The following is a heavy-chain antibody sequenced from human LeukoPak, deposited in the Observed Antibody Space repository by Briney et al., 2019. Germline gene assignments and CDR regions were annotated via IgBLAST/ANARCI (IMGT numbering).Heavy chain of an antibody. V-gene: IGHV3-15*01. D-gene: IGHD4-23*01. CDR2: IKSKSDGWTP. Sequence: GGSLRLSCVASGFIFSSAWMNWVRQAPGKGLEWVGRIKSKSDGWTPDYAEPVKGRFTISTDDSKTTLYLQMNSLKSEDTAVYYCTTVTAFYGGNFLRGRAFDIWGLGTMVTVSS. CDR3: TTVTAFYGGNFLRGRAFDI. J-gene: IGHJ3*02. CDR1: GFIFSSAW.